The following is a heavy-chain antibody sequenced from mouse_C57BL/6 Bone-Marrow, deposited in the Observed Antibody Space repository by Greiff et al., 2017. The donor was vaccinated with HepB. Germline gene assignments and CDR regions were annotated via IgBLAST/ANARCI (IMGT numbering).Heavy chain of an antibody. CDR1: GYTFTSYW. CDR3: ARKAGGSSPYYFDY. CDR2: IYPGSGST. V-gene: IGHV1-55*01. D-gene: IGHD1-1*01. J-gene: IGHJ2*01. Sequence: QVQLQQPGDELVKPGASVKMSCKASGYTFTSYWITWVKQRPGQGLEWIGDIYPGSGSTNYNEKFKSKATLTVDTSSSTAYMQLSSLTSKDSAVYYCARKAGGSSPYYFDYWGQGTTLTVSS.